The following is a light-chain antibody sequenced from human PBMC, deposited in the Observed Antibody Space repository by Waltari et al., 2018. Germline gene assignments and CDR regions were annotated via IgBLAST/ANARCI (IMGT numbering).Light chain of an antibody. J-gene: IGLJ2*01. CDR3: TSYGGSNNFVI. Sequence: QSALTQPPSASGSPGQSVTISCTGTSSDVGGYNYVSWYQQYPDKAPKLIIYEVTNRPSGVPDPFSGSKSGNTASLTVSGLQAEDEADYYCTSYGGSNNFVIFGGGTKLTVL. V-gene: IGLV2-8*01. CDR2: EVT. CDR1: SSDVGGYNY.